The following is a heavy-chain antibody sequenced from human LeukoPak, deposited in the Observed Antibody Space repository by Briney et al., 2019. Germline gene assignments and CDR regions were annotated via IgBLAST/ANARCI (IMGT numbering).Heavy chain of an antibody. V-gene: IGHV1-18*01. CDR2: ISTYNGNT. CDR1: GYTFTSYG. J-gene: IGHJ4*02. Sequence: APVKVSCKASGYTFTSYGISWVRQAPGQGLAWLGWISTYNGNTHYAQKLQGRVTMTTDTSTSTAYMELRSLRSDDTAVYYCARGSSGWYYYFDYWGQGTLVTVSS. CDR3: ARGSSGWYYYFDY. D-gene: IGHD6-19*01.